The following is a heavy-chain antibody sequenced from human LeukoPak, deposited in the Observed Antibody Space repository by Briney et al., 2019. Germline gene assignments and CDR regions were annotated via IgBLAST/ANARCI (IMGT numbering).Heavy chain of an antibody. V-gene: IGHV1-69*13. D-gene: IGHD2-15*01. CDR1: GGTFSSYA. CDR3: ARRRPINCSGGSCYTGYYYYYYMDV. J-gene: IGHJ6*03. CDR2: DIPIFGTS. Sequence: SVKVACKASGGTFSSYAISWVRQAPGQGLEWMGGDIPIFGTSNYAQKFQGIGTLTADESTSTAYMELSSLRSEDTAVYYCARRRPINCSGGSCYTGYYYYYYMDVWGKGTTVTVSS.